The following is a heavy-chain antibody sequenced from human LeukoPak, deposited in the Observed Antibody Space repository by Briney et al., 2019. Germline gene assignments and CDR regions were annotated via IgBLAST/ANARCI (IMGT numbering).Heavy chain of an antibody. V-gene: IGHV4-59*08. CDR2: IYHSGST. CDR1: GGSISYYY. J-gene: IGHJ6*02. CDR3: VRHAATRHNYGMDV. Sequence: SETLSLTCTVSGGSISYYYWSWIRQPPGKGLEWIGHIYHSGSTNYNPPFKSRVTISVDTSKNHFSLYLSSVTAADTAVYYCVRHAATRHNYGMDVWGQGTTVTVSS. D-gene: IGHD6-13*01.